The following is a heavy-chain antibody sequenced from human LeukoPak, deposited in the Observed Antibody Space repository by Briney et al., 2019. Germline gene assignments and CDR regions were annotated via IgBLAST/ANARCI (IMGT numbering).Heavy chain of an antibody. Sequence: GGSLSLSCAASGFTFSSYNMDWVRQAPGKGLEWVSFIDSSSRYIYQADSVKGRFTISRDNAKSSVFLQMNSLRAEDTAVYYCARVGRHCTNTSCPPPDYWGQGTLVTVSS. D-gene: IGHD2-2*01. V-gene: IGHV3-21*01. CDR3: ARVGRHCTNTSCPPPDY. CDR1: GFTFSSYN. CDR2: IDSSSRYI. J-gene: IGHJ4*02.